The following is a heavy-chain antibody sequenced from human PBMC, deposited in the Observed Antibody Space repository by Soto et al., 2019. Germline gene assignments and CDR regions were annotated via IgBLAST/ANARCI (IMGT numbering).Heavy chain of an antibody. D-gene: IGHD1-26*01. V-gene: IGHV4-28*01. J-gene: IGHJ4*02. CDR3: AAGGIVGATTADY. CDR2: IYYSGST. Sequence: QVQLQESGPGLVKPSDTLSLTCAVSGYSISSSNWWGWIRQPPGKGLEWIGYIYYSGSTYYNPSLMSRVTMSVDTSKNQFSLKLSSVTAVDTAVYYCAAGGIVGATTADYWGQGTLVTVSS. CDR1: GYSISSSNW.